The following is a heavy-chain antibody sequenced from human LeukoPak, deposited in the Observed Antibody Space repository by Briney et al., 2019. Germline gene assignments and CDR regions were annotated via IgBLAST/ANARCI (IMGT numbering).Heavy chain of an antibody. V-gene: IGHV1-69*13. D-gene: IGHD5-12*01. CDR2: IIPIFGTA. CDR3: ASVGYSGYDSVDY. Sequence: VASVKVSCKASGGTFSSYAISWVRQAPGQGLEWMGGIIPIFGTANYAQRFQGRVTITADESTSTAYMELSSLRSEDTAVYYCASVGYSGYDSVDYWGQGTLVTVSS. CDR1: GGTFSSYA. J-gene: IGHJ4*02.